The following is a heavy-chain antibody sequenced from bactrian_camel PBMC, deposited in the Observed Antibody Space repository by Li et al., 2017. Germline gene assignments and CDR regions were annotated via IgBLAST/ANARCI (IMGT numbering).Heavy chain of an antibody. J-gene: IGHJ4*01. CDR2: ISSGSGST. CDR1: GFTFGHNW. Sequence: QLVESGGNSVQTGGSLRLSCAASGFTFGHNWMYWVRQAPGKGLEWVSSISSGSGSTYYVDSVKGRFTMSLDNAKTTVYLQMNNLTPEDTATYFCAYGLRGFLKHTAGTFSGSFEFWGQGTQVTVS. D-gene: IGHD3*01. CDR3: AYGLRGFLKHTAGTFSGSFEF. V-gene: IGHV3S25*01.